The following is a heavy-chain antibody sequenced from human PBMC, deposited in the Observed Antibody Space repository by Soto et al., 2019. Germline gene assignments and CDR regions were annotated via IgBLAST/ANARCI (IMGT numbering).Heavy chain of an antibody. CDR3: ASSTRTRGRLFDP. CDR2: IYNRGNT. Sequence: PSETLSLTCTVSGVSVSSGEHYWSWIRQPPGRGLEWIGYIYNRGNTDYNPSPKSRVTMSIDTSRNQFSLKVRSVTAADTAVYYCASSTRTRGRLFDPWGQGTLVTVSS. V-gene: IGHV4-30-4*01. CDR1: GVSVSSGEHY. D-gene: IGHD2-2*01. J-gene: IGHJ5*02.